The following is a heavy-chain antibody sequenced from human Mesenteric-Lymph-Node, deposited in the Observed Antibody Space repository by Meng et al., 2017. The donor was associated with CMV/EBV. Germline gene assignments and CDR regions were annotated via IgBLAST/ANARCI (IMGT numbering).Heavy chain of an antibody. CDR3: AKDPLKGSAWPYYFDY. J-gene: IGHJ4*02. V-gene: IGHV3-7*01. CDR2: IKQDGSEK. D-gene: IGHD6-19*01. CDR1: GFTFSSYW. Sequence: GESLKISCAASGFTFSSYWMSWVRQAPGKGLEWVANIKQDGSEKYYVDSVKGRFTISRDNAKNSLYLQMNSLRAEDTAVYYCAKDPLKGSAWPYYFDYWGQGALVTVSS.